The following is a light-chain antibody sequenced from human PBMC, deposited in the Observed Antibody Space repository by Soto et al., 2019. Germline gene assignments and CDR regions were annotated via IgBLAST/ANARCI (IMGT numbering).Light chain of an antibody. J-gene: IGKJ4*01. CDR1: QSVSSNY. CDR2: DAS. Sequence: EIVLTQSPGTLSLSPGERATLSCRASQSVSSNYLAWYQQKPGQAPRLLIYDASNRATGIPDRFSGSGSGTDFTLTISRLEPEDFAVYYCQQYGSSALTFGGGTKVDIK. V-gene: IGKV3-20*01. CDR3: QQYGSSALT.